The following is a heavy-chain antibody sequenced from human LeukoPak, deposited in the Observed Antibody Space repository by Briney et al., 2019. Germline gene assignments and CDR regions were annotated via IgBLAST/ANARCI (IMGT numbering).Heavy chain of an antibody. D-gene: IGHD5-24*01. V-gene: IGHV3-30*03. CDR1: GFTLSSYG. Sequence: PGGSVRLSCAASGFTLSSYGMHWVRQAPGKGLEWVAVISYDGSSKYYADSVKGRFTISRDNSKNTLYLQMNSLRAEDTAVYYCATGRDGYSIIYYFDYWGQGTLVTVSS. J-gene: IGHJ4*02. CDR3: ATGRDGYSIIYYFDY. CDR2: ISYDGSSK.